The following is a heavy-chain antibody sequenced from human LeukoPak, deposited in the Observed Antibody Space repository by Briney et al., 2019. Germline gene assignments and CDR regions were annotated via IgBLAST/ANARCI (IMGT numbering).Heavy chain of an antibody. V-gene: IGHV5-10-1*01. CDR1: GYSFTSNW. D-gene: IGHD1-1*01. Sequence: GESLKISCKGSGYSFTSNWISWVRQMPGKGLEWMGRIDPSDSYTNYSPSFQGHVTTSADKSISTAYLQWSSLKASDTAMYYCARQPEGTWFDPWGQGTLVTGCS. J-gene: IGHJ5*02. CDR2: IDPSDSYT. CDR3: ARQPEGTWFDP.